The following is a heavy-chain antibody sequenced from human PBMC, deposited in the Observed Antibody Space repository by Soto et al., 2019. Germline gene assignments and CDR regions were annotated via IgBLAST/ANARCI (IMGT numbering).Heavy chain of an antibody. CDR1: GFMFSDYA. CDR3: MKVRDY. V-gene: IGHV3-23*04. J-gene: IGHJ4*02. Sequence: EVKLVESGGGLVQPGGSLRISCKVSGFMFSDYAMTWVRQAPGKGLEWVSSIGKSGSDRDYADSVKGRFTISRDNSENTVYLQMDSLKVEVTALYFCMKVRDYWGQGTQVTVS. CDR2: IGKSGSDR.